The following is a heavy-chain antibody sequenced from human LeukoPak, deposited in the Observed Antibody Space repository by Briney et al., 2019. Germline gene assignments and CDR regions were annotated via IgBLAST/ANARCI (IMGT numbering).Heavy chain of an antibody. CDR1: GGSFSGYY. V-gene: IGHV4-34*01. Sequence: PSETLSLTCAVYGGSFSGYYWSWIRQPPGKGLEWIGEINHSGSTNYNPSLKSRVIISVDTSKNQFSLKLSSVTAADTAVYYCARDQRSTSKHSDVWGQGTRSPSP. CDR3: ARDQRSTSKHSDV. D-gene: IGHD2-2*01. J-gene: IGHJ6*02. CDR2: INHSGST.